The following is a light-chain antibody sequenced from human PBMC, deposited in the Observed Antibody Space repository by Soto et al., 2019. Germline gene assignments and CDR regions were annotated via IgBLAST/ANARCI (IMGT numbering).Light chain of an antibody. CDR2: DTS. V-gene: IGKV3-15*01. J-gene: IGKJ5*01. CDR1: QSVSSK. CDR3: QQYSNWPPIT. Sequence: EMVMTQSPSTRSVSPGERGTLSCRASQSVSSKLAWYQQKPGQAPRLLIYDTSTRATGIPARFSGSGSGTEFTLTISSLQSEDFAVYYCQQYSNWPPITFGQGTRLEIK.